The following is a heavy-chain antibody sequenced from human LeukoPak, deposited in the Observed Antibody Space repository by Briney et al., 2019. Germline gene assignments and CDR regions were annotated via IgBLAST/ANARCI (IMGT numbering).Heavy chain of an antibody. J-gene: IGHJ5*02. CDR2: MNPNSGNT. Sequence: ASVKVSCKASGYTFTSYGISWVRQAPGQGLEWMGWMNPNSGNTGYAQKFQGRVTMTRNTSISTAYMELSSLRSEDTAVYYCARDRSSWFDPWGQGTLVTVSS. V-gene: IGHV1-8*02. CDR3: ARDRSSWFDP. CDR1: GYTFTSYG. D-gene: IGHD6-6*01.